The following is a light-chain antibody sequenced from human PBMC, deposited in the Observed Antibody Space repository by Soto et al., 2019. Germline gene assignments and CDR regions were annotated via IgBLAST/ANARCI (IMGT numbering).Light chain of an antibody. CDR2: KAS. J-gene: IGKJ1*01. V-gene: IGKV1-5*03. CDR3: QQYDSYSRT. CDR1: QSISSW. Sequence: DIQMTQSPSTLSTSVGGRVTITCRASQSISSWLAWYQQKPGQAPKLLIYKASNLKDGVPSRFSGSGSGTEFTLTISSLQPDDFATYYCQQYDSYSRTFGQGTKVEIK.